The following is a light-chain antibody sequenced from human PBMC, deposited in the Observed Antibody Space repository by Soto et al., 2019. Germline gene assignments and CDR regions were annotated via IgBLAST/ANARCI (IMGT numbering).Light chain of an antibody. V-gene: IGKV3-11*01. J-gene: IGKJ5*01. CDR1: QSVSSY. CDR2: DAS. CDR3: HQRSNWPPPIT. Sequence: EIVLTQSPATLSLSPGERATLSCRASQSVSSYLAWYQQKPGQAPRLLIYDASNRATGIPARFSGSGSGTDVSLTIISLEPEEFAVYYCHQRSNWPPPITFGHGTRVEIK.